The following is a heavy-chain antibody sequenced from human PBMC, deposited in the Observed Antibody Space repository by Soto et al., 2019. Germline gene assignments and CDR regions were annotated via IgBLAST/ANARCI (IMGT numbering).Heavy chain of an antibody. V-gene: IGHV4-59*08. CDR3: ARHRACRNICPGGTDY. J-gene: IGHJ4*02. CDR1: GGSINRYY. Sequence: SETLSLTCTVSGGSINRYYWSWIRQPPGKGLEWIGYIYYSGSTNYNSSLKSRVTISVDTSKNQFSLKLSPVTAADTAVYYCARHRACRNICPGGTDYWGQGTLVTVS. D-gene: IGHD1-1*01. CDR2: IYYSGST.